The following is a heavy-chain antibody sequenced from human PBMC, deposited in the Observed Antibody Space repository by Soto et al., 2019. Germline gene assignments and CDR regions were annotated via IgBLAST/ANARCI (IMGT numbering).Heavy chain of an antibody. Sequence: QVQLVQSGAEVKKPGASVKVSCKASGYTFTGYYMHWVRQAPGQGLEWMGWINPNSGGTKYAQKFQGRVTMTRDPSISTAYMELSRLRSDDTAVYYCARDRVVTTVTTPFDYWGQGTLVTVSS. J-gene: IGHJ4*02. CDR1: GYTFTGYY. D-gene: IGHD4-17*01. CDR2: INPNSGGT. V-gene: IGHV1-2*02. CDR3: ARDRVVTTVTTPFDY.